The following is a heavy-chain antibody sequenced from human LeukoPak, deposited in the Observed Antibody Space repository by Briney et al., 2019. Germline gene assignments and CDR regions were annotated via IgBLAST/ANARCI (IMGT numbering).Heavy chain of an antibody. CDR1: GFTFDDYA. CDR3: AKAPSFQLISPYFDY. J-gene: IGHJ4*02. CDR2: FSWNSNSI. D-gene: IGHD2-2*01. V-gene: IGHV3-9*01. Sequence: GGSLRLSCAASGFTFDDYAMHWVRQAPGKGLKWVSGFSWNSNSIDYADSVKGRFTISRDNAKNSLYLQMNSLRAEDTALYYCAKAPSFQLISPYFDYWGQGTLVTVSS.